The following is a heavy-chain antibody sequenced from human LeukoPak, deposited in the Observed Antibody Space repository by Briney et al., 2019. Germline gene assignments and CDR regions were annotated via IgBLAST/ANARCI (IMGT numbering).Heavy chain of an antibody. V-gene: IGHV4-4*02. Sequence: PSGTLSLTCAVSGGSISSSNWWSWVRQPPGKGLEWIGEIYHSGSTNYNPSLKSRVTISVDKSAKQVSLRLTSVTAADTAIYYCARDSSAPRSYFALDVWGQGTTVTVSS. CDR2: IYHSGST. J-gene: IGHJ6*01. CDR1: GGSISSSNW. CDR3: ARDSSAPRSYFALDV. D-gene: IGHD6-19*01.